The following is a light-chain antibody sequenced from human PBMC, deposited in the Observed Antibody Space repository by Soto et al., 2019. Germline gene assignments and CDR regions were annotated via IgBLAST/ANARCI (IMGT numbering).Light chain of an antibody. V-gene: IGKV1-39*01. CDR3: QQTYFTAIP. Sequence: DIQMNQSPSSLSASVGDRVTITCRASQSISSYLNWYQQKPGKAPKLLIYAASSLQSGVPSRFSGSGSGTDFTLTISSLQPEDFATYYCQQTYFTAIPFGQGTLLEIK. CDR2: AAS. J-gene: IGKJ5*01. CDR1: QSISSY.